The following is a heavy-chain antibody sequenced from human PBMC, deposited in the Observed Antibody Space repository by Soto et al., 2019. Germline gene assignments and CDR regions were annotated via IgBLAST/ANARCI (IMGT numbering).Heavy chain of an antibody. D-gene: IGHD5-12*01. Sequence: PGGSLRLSCAASGFTFSSSIMNWVRQAPGKRLEWVSSISGTSDYIDYADAVKGRFTISRDNSKNTLDLQMNSLRAEDTAIYYCAKGRGYSGSPLDFWGQGTLVTVSS. CDR1: GFTFSSSI. CDR3: AKGRGYSGSPLDF. CDR2: ISGTSDYI. V-gene: IGHV3-21*01. J-gene: IGHJ1*01.